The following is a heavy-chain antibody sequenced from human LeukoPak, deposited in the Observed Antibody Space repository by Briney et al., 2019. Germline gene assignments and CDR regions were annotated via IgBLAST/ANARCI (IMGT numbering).Heavy chain of an antibody. CDR2: IYYSGST. V-gene: IGHV4-39*01. D-gene: IGHD1-26*01. CDR3: ARQGPSYSGSYYPFDP. CDR1: GGSISSSSYY. Sequence: SETLSLTCTVSGGSISSSSYYWGWIRQPPGKGLEWIGSIYYSGSTYYNPSLKSRVTISVDTSKNQFSLKLSSVTAADTAVYYCARQGPSYSGSYYPFDPWGQGTLVTVSS. J-gene: IGHJ5*02.